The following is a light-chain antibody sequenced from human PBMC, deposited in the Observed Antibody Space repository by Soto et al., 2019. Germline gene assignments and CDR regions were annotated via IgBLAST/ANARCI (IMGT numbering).Light chain of an antibody. CDR2: DNN. J-gene: IGLJ2*01. V-gene: IGLV1-40*01. Sequence: QSVLTQPPSVSGAPGQRVTISCTGSSSNIGAGYDVQWYQQLPGTAPKLLIYDNNNRPSGVPDRFSGSKSGTSGSLAITGLQAEDEADYYCQSYDSSLSGSVFGGGTQLTVL. CDR1: SSNIGAGYD. CDR3: QSYDSSLSGSV.